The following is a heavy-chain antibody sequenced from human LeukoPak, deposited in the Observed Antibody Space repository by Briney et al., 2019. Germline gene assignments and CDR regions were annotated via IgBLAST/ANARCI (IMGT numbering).Heavy chain of an antibody. V-gene: IGHV1-18*01. CDR2: ISAYNGNT. CDR1: GYTFTSYG. Sequence: GSSVKVSCKASGYTFTSYGISWVRQAPGQGLEWMGWISAYNGNTNYAQKLQGRVTMTTDTSTSTAYMELRSLRSVDTAVYYCARGLARTAAGSAHHDYWGQGTLVTVSS. J-gene: IGHJ4*02. D-gene: IGHD6-25*01. CDR3: ARGLARTAAGSAHHDY.